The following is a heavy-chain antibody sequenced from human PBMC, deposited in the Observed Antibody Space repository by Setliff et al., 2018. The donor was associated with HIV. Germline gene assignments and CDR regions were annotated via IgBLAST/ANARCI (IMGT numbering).Heavy chain of an antibody. Sequence: GGSLRLSCAASGFTFNTYSLNWVRQAPGKGLEWFSSISSTSTCIYYADSVRGRFTVSRDNAKNSVFLQMNRLRGEDTGVYYCARLGTARSFDIWGLGTLVTVSS. CDR3: ARLGTARSFDI. D-gene: IGHD7-27*01. V-gene: IGHV3-21*06. CDR2: ISSTSTCI. CDR1: GFTFNTYS. J-gene: IGHJ4*01.